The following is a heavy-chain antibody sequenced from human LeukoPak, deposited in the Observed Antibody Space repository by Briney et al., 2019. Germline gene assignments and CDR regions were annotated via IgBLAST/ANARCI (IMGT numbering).Heavy chain of an antibody. CDR1: GGSISNYY. CDR2: IYSSGST. CDR3: ARDSALGYCGGDCYPDY. J-gene: IGHJ4*02. D-gene: IGHD2-21*02. Sequence: SETLSLTCTVSGGSISNYYWSWIRQPAGKGLEWIGHIYSSGSTNYNPSLKSRVTMSLDTSKNQFSLKLTSVTAADTAVYYCARDSALGYCGGDCYPDYWGQGTLVTVSS. V-gene: IGHV4-4*07.